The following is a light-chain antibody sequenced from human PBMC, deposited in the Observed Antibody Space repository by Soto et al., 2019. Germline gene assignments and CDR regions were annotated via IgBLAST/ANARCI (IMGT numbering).Light chain of an antibody. CDR3: QQYNNWPLT. J-gene: IGKJ4*01. CDR1: QSVSSN. CDR2: GAS. Sequence: EIVTTQSPATLSVSPGDRATLSCRASQSVSSNLAWYQQKPGQAPRLLIYGASTRATGIPARFSGSGSGTEFTLTISSLQSEDFAVYYCQQYNNWPLTFGGGTKVEIK. V-gene: IGKV3-15*01.